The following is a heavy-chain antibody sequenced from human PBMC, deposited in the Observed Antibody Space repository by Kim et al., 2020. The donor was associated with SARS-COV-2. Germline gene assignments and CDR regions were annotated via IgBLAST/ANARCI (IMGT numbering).Heavy chain of an antibody. V-gene: IGHV3-33*01. CDR2: IWYDGSNK. CDR1: GFTFSSYG. CDR3: ARALLPIVGAKHYF. J-gene: IGHJ4*01. Sequence: GGSLRLSCAASGFTFSSYGMHWVRQAPGKGLEWVVVIWYDGSNKYYADSVKGRFTISRDNSKNTLYLQMNSLRAEDTAVYYCARALLPIVGAKHYF. D-gene: IGHD1-26*01.